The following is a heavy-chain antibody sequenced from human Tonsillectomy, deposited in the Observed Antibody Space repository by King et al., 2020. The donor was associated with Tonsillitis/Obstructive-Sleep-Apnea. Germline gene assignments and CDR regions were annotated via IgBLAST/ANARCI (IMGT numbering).Heavy chain of an antibody. D-gene: IGHD3-22*01. CDR1: GFTFSSYD. CDR2: MTSSGSKI. CDR3: AGENSSSGYNYYGIDV. V-gene: IGHV3-48*03. J-gene: IGHJ6*02. Sequence: VQLVESGGGLVQPGMSLKLSCAASGFTFSSYDMNWVRQAPGKGLEWVAYMTSSGSKIYYADSVKGPFTISRDNAKNTLSLQMNSLTAEDTAVYYCAGENSSSGYNYYGIDVWGQGTTVTVSS.